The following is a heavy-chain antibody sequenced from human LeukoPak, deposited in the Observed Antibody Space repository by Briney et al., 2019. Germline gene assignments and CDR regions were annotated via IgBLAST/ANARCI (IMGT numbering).Heavy chain of an antibody. J-gene: IGHJ3*02. V-gene: IGHV7-4-1*02. CDR1: GYTFTSYA. CDR2: INTNTGNP. D-gene: IGHD3-10*01. Sequence: ASVKVSCKASGYTFTSYAMNWVRQAPGQGLEWMGWINTNTGNPTYAQGFTGRFVFSLGTSVSTAYLQISSLKAEDTAVYYCARVPDYYGSVGAFDIWGQGTMVTVSS. CDR3: ARVPDYYGSVGAFDI.